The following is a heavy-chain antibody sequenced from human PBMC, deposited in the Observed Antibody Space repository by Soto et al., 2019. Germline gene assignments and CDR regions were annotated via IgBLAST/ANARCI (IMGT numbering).Heavy chain of an antibody. D-gene: IGHD4-17*01. V-gene: IGHV3-53*01. CDR2: IYSDGRT. Sequence: VQLVESGGGLIQPGGSLRLSCAVSDFTVSSSYMSWVRQAPGKGLEWVSVIYSDGRTYYADSVKGRFTISRDNSKDTLYLQMSTLSAEDTAVYYCAGGLNNGDQLDYWGQGTLVTVSS. CDR3: AGGLNNGDQLDY. J-gene: IGHJ4*02. CDR1: DFTVSSSY.